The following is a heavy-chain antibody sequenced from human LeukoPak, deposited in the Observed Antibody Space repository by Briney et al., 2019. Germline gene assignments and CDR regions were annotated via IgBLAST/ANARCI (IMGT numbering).Heavy chain of an antibody. V-gene: IGHV3-23*01. D-gene: IGHD3-22*01. CDR1: GFTFSSYA. Sequence: GGSLRLSCAASGFTFSSYAMSWVRQAPARGLEWVAVISGSGGTTYYADSVKGRFTISRDNFKNTLYLQMNSLRAEDTAVYYCSKVSRDYYDSSGYYFPPDLDYWGQGTLVTVSS. CDR3: SKVSRDYYDSSGYYFPPDLDY. J-gene: IGHJ4*02. CDR2: ISGSGGTT.